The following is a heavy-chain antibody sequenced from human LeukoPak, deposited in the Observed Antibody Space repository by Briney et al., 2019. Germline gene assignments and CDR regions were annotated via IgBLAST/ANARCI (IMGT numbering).Heavy chain of an antibody. CDR2: INAGNGNT. V-gene: IGHV1-3*01. D-gene: IGHD4-17*01. CDR1: GYTFTSYA. Sequence: ASVKVSCKASGYTFTSYAMHWVRQAPGQRLEWMGWINAGNGNTKYSQKFQGRVTITRDTSASTAYMELSSLRSEDTAVHYCARTTVTTGAHAFDIWGQGTMVTVSS. CDR3: ARTTVTTGAHAFDI. J-gene: IGHJ3*02.